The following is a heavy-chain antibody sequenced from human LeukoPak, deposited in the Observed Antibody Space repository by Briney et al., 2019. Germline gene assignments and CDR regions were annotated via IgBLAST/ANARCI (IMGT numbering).Heavy chain of an antibody. CDR3: ARGVSYYDSSGYYNEYFQH. V-gene: IGHV4-59*08. Sequence: PSETLSLTCTVSGGSISSYYWSWIQQPPGKGLEWIGYTYYSGSTNYNPSLKSRVTISVDTSKNQFSLKLSSVTAADTAVYYCARGVSYYDSSGYYNEYFQHWGQGTLVTVSS. D-gene: IGHD3-22*01. CDR1: GGSISSYY. J-gene: IGHJ1*01. CDR2: TYYSGST.